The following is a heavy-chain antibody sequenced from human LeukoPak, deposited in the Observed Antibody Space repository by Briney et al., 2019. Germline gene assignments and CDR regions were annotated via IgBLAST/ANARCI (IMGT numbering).Heavy chain of an antibody. V-gene: IGHV4-59*01. Sequence: PSETLSLTCTVSGSSISSYYWSWLRQPPGKGLEWIGYIYYSGSTNYNPSLKSRVTISVDTSKNQFSLKLSSVTAADTAVYYYARYSSGYNDYWGQGTLVTVSS. CDR1: GSSISSYY. J-gene: IGHJ4*02. D-gene: IGHD3-10*01. CDR3: ARYSSGYNDY. CDR2: IYYSGST.